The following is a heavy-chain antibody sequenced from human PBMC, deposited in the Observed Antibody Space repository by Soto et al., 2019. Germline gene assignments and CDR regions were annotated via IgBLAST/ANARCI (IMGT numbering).Heavy chain of an antibody. V-gene: IGHV3-23*01. Sequence: LRLSCAASGFTFSSYAMSWVRQAPGQGLEWVSGISGSGVNTYYADSVKGRFTISRDNSKNTLFLQMNSLRAEDTAVYYCAAWAEGATEVHWGQGTLVTVSS. D-gene: IGHD2-15*01. CDR1: GFTFSSYA. CDR2: ISGSGVNT. J-gene: IGHJ4*02. CDR3: AAWAEGATEVH.